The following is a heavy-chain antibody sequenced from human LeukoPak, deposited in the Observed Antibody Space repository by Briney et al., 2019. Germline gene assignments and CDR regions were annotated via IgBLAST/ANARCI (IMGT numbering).Heavy chain of an antibody. Sequence: SETLSLTCTVSGGSISNGDHYWSWIRQHPGKGLEWIGHIYYSGSTYYNPSLKSRVTISVDTSKNQFSLKLSSVTAADTAVYYCARGTHYYGSGSYVDYWGQGTLVTVSS. CDR2: IYYSGST. V-gene: IGHV4-31*03. CDR1: GGSISNGDHY. D-gene: IGHD3-10*01. J-gene: IGHJ4*02. CDR3: ARGTHYYGSGSYVDY.